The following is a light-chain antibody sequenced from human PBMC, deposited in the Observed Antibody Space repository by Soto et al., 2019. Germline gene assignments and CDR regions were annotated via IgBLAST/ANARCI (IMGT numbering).Light chain of an antibody. CDR3: QQYNSYWT. CDR2: DVS. V-gene: IGKV1-5*01. Sequence: DIQMTQSPSTLSASVGDRVTITCRASQSIGTWLAWYQQKPGKAPKLLIYDVSTLESGVSSRFSGSGSGTEFTLTISSLQPDDFATYYCQQYNSYWTFGQGTKVDIK. J-gene: IGKJ1*01. CDR1: QSIGTW.